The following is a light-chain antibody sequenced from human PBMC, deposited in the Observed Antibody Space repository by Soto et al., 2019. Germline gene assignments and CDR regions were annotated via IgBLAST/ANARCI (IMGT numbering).Light chain of an antibody. CDR3: QQYCRSPGT. J-gene: IGKJ1*01. V-gene: IGKV3-20*01. Sequence: EIVLTQSPGTLSLSPGERATLSCRASKSVSSSYLAWYQQKPGQAPRLLIYGASSRATGIPDRFSGSGSGTDFTLTISRLEPEDVAVYYCQQYCRSPGTFGQVTKVEI. CDR1: KSVSSSY. CDR2: GAS.